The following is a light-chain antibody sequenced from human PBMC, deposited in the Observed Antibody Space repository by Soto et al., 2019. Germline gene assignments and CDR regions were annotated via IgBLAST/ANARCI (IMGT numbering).Light chain of an antibody. Sequence: IRLHKSPSYLFANPGDRVTITCRASQGISSYLAWYQQKPGKAPNLLIYKASSLENGVPSRFSGSGSGTEFTLTISSLQPDDFATYYCQQYKSYWTFGQGTKVDIK. CDR2: KAS. CDR3: QQYKSYWT. J-gene: IGKJ1*01. CDR1: QGISSY. V-gene: IGKV1-5*03.